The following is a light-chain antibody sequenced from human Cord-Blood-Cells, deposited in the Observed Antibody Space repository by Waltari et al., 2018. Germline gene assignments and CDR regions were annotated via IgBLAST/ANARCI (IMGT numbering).Light chain of an antibody. Sequence: DIQMTQYPSSLSASVGDRVTITCRASQSISRYLNWYQQKPGKAPKLLIYAASSLQSGVPSRFSGSGSGTDFTLTISSLQPEDFATYYCQQSYSTPPYTFGQGTKLEIK. J-gene: IGKJ2*01. V-gene: IGKV1-39*01. CDR3: QQSYSTPPYT. CDR2: AAS. CDR1: QSISRY.